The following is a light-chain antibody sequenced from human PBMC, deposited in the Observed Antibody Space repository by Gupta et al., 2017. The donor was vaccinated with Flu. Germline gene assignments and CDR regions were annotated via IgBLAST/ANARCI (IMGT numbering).Light chain of an antibody. J-gene: IGKJ1*01. V-gene: IGKV3-20*01. CDR2: GAS. CDR1: QSVSSSY. Sequence: EIVLTQSPGTLSLSPGERATLSCRASQSVSSSYLAWYQQKPGQAPRLHIYGASSRATGIPDRFSGSGSGTAFTRTISRLEAEDFAVYYCQQYGSSPWTFGQGTKVEIK. CDR3: QQYGSSPWT.